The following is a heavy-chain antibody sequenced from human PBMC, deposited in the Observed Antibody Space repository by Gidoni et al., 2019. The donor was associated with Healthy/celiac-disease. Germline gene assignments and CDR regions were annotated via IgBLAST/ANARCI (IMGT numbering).Heavy chain of an antibody. CDR2: ISASGGST. J-gene: IGHJ6*02. CDR3: AKLVDTTLVRNFYYYYGMDV. V-gene: IGHV3-23*04. D-gene: IGHD5-18*01. CDR1: GFTFTSYA. Sequence: EVQLVESGGGLVQPGGSLRLSCATTGFTFTSYAMSWVRQAPGKGLEWVSGISASGGSTYYADSVKGRFTISRDNSKNTLYLQMNSLRAEDTAVYYCAKLVDTTLVRNFYYYYGMDVWGQGTTVTVSS.